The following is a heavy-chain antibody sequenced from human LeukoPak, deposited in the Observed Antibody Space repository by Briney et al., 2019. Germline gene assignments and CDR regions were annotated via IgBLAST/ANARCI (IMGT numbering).Heavy chain of an antibody. V-gene: IGHV3-23*01. J-gene: IGHJ4*02. D-gene: IGHD1-1*01. Sequence: PGGSLRLSCAAYGFTFSRYSMNWVRKAPGKGLEWVSTISAGGDTYYANSVGGRFTISRGISKNTLYLQMNSLRAEDTSVYYCAKSFIWNYFDYWGQVTLVTVSS. CDR2: ISAGGDT. CDR1: GFTFSRYS. CDR3: AKSFIWNYFDY.